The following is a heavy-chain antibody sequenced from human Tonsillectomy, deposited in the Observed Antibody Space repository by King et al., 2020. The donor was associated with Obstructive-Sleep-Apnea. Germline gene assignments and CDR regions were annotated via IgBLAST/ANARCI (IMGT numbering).Heavy chain of an antibody. CDR2: IHYSGST. CDR1: GDSISSYY. CDR3: ARLSYDSSGYPYGLDV. Sequence: VQLQESGPGLVKPSETLSLTCTVSGDSISSYYWSWIRPPPGKGLEWIGYIHYSGSTNYNPSLKSRVTISIDTSKNQFSLRLSSVTAADTAVYYCARLSYDSSGYPYGLDVWGQGTTVTVSS. V-gene: IGHV4-59*08. J-gene: IGHJ6*02. D-gene: IGHD3-22*01.